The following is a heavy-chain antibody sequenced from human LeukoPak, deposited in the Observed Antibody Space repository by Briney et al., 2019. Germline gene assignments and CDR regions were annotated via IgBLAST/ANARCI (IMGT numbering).Heavy chain of an antibody. CDR3: AREPEGSAAGKVGYFQH. CDR2: IIPIFGTV. CDR1: GATFSSHA. V-gene: IGHV1-69*13. D-gene: IGHD6-13*01. Sequence: SVKVSCKASGATFSSHAISWVRQAPGQGLGWMGGIIPIFGTVNYAQNFRDRVTITADDSTTTVYMELSRLRSQDTAVYYCAREPEGSAAGKVGYFQHWGQGTLVTVSS. J-gene: IGHJ1*01.